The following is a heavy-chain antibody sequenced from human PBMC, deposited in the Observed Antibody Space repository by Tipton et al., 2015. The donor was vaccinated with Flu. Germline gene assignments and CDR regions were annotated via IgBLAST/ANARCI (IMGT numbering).Heavy chain of an antibody. D-gene: IGHD4-17*01. CDR2: SHHSGGT. V-gene: IGHV4-38-2*02. CDR1: GYSISGDYY. CDR3: ARHRGTTATTLDWFDP. Sequence: TLSLTCTVSGYSISGDYYWGWIRQPQGKGLEWIGSSHHSGGTYYNPSLKSRVTISVDTPKSQFSLRLNSVTAADTGVYYCARHRGTTATTLDWFDPWGQGTLVNVSS. J-gene: IGHJ5*02.